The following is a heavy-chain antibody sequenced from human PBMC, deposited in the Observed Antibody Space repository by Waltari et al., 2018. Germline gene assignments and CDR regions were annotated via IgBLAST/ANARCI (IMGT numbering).Heavy chain of an antibody. V-gene: IGHV4-34*02. Sequence: QVQLQQWGAGLLKPSETLSLTCAVDGGSFSGYFWSWIRQPHRKGLEWFGEIYHSENPNYSQSCKGRVTMAVETAKNQFALNVSAGAAADAAVYYCARGRRISMIRGTWGYDYWGQGTLGNVSS. CDR2: IYHSENP. CDR3: ARGRRISMIRGTWGYDY. D-gene: IGHD3-10*01. J-gene: IGHJ4*02. CDR1: GGSFSGYF.